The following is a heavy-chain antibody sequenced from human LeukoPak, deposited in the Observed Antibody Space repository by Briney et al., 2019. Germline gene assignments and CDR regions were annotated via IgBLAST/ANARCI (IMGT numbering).Heavy chain of an antibody. CDR2: IYSDGSST. CDR3: ARESGTSRFFDF. J-gene: IGHJ4*02. D-gene: IGHD6-13*01. Sequence: GGSLRLSCAASGLTFSDHWMHWVRQAPGKGLVWVSRIYSDGSSTTYADSVKGRFTSSRDNAKNTVYLQMNSLRAEDTAVYYCARESGTSRFFDFWGQGTLVTVSS. V-gene: IGHV3-74*01. CDR1: GLTFSDHW.